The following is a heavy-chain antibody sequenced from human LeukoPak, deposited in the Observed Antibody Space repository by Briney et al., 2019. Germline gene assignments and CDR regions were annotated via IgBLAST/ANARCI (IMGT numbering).Heavy chain of an antibody. CDR2: IKKDGSLK. J-gene: IGHJ3*02. D-gene: IGHD3-10*01. CDR1: GFTFSQYW. V-gene: IGHV3-7*04. Sequence: GGSLRLSCAASGFTFSQYWMTWVRQAPGKGLEWVANIKKDGSLKYYADSVKGRFTVSRDNGKNSLYLHMNSLRAEDTALYYCARDDNDFAAGTYYDTLHIWGQGTLVTVSS. CDR3: ARDDNDFAAGTYYDTLHI.